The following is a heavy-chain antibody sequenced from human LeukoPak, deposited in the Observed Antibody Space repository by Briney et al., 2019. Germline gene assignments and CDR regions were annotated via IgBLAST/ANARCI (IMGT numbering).Heavy chain of an antibody. CDR2: INAGNGNT. V-gene: IGHV1-3*01. CDR1: GYTFTSYA. D-gene: IGHD5-18*01. J-gene: IGHJ4*02. CDR3: ARARDVDTALDY. Sequence: ASVKVSCKASGYTFTSYAMHWVRQAPGQRLEWMGWINAGNGNTKYSQKFQGRVTITRDTSASTAYMELSSLRSEDTAVYYCARARDVDTALDYWGQGTLVTVSS.